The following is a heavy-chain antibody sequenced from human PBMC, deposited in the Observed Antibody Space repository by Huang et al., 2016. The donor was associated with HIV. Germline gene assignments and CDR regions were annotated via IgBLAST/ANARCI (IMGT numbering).Heavy chain of an antibody. CDR3: ARYDVLTCANDYMDV. CDR1: GDSISSKY. J-gene: IGHJ6*03. Sequence: QVQLQESGPGLVKPSGTLSLTCSVSGDSISSKYWGWIRQPPGKGLGWIGTIYYSVSPSYIPTIKSRGTMSVDTSKNQFSLKLYSVTAADTAVYDCARYDVLTCANDYMDVWGIGGTVIVSS. D-gene: IGHD3-16*01. V-gene: IGHV4-59*01. CDR2: IYYSVSP.